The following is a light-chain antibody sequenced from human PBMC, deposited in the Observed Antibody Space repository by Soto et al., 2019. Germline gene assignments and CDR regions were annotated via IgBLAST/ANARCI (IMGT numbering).Light chain of an antibody. Sequence: MTXXPSSLLAAXGDXVXXXCQATQEINIYLNWYQQKPGKAPNLLIYEAYNLEIGVPSRFSGSGSGTHFRFTISSLQAEDIGTYYCVQHDTRLITFCQG. CDR3: VQHDTRLIT. CDR2: EAY. CDR1: QEINIY. V-gene: IGKV1-33*01. J-gene: IGKJ5*01.